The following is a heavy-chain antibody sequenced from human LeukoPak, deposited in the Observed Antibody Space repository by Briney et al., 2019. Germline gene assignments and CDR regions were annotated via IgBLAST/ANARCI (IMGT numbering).Heavy chain of an antibody. J-gene: IGHJ3*02. D-gene: IGHD1-26*01. V-gene: IGHV1-69*13. CDR3: ARDSGSSHDAFDI. Sequence: ASVKVSCKASGGTFSSYAISWVRQAPGQGLEWMGGIIPIFGTANYAQKFQGRVTITAAESTSTAYMELSSLRSEDSAVYYCARDSGSSHDAFDIWGQGTMVTVSS. CDR2: IIPIFGTA. CDR1: GGTFSSYA.